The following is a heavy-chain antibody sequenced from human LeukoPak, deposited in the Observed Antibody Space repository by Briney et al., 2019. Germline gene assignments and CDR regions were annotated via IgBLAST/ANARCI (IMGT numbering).Heavy chain of an antibody. CDR2: FYTSGST. D-gene: IGHD2-21*02. Sequence: SETLSLTCAVYGGSFSGYYWSWIRQPAGKGLEWIGRFYTSGSTNYNPSLKSRVTISVDTSKNQFSLKLSSVTAADTAVYYCARTYCGGDCRGYYYHYYMDVWGKGTTVTISS. CDR3: ARTYCGGDCRGYYYHYYMDV. V-gene: IGHV4-59*10. CDR1: GGSFSGYY. J-gene: IGHJ6*03.